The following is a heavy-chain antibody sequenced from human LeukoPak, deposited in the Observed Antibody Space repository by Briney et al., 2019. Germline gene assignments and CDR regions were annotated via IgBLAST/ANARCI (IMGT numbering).Heavy chain of an antibody. CDR2: IYPGESDT. CDR3: ARSSSWYVSDY. V-gene: IGHV5-51*01. CDR1: GYSFTSYL. Sequence: GESLKISCKGSGYSFTSYLIGWVRQMPGKGLEWMGIIYPGESDTRYSPSFQGQVTISADKSISTAYLQWSSLKASDTAMYYCARSSSWYVSDYWGQGTLVTVSS. J-gene: IGHJ4*02. D-gene: IGHD6-13*01.